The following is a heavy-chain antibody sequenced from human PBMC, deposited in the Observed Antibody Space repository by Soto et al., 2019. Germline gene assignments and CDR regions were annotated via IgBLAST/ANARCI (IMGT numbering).Heavy chain of an antibody. CDR2: IYYSGST. V-gene: IGHV4-30-4*01. CDR3: ASNTMIVGGAVDY. Sequence: PSETLSLTCTVSGGSISSGDYYWSWIRQPPGKGLEWIGYIYYSGSTYYNPSLKSRVTISVDTSKNQFSLKLSSVTAADTAVYYCASNTMIVGGAVDYWGQGTLVTVSS. D-gene: IGHD3-22*01. J-gene: IGHJ4*02. CDR1: GGSISSGDYY.